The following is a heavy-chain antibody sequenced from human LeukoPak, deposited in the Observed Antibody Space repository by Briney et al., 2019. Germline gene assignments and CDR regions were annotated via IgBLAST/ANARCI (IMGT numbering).Heavy chain of an antibody. CDR1: GGSISGYY. Sequence: NPSETLSLTCSLSGGSISGYYWNWIRQPPGKGLEWIGYMNYTGTANYNPSLKSRFAILVDTSKNQVSLKLASVTAADKAEYYCARGGYESSGSYYFFDDWGQGTLVTVS. CDR2: MNYTGTA. J-gene: IGHJ4*02. V-gene: IGHV4-59*01. D-gene: IGHD3-22*01. CDR3: ARGGYESSGSYYFFDD.